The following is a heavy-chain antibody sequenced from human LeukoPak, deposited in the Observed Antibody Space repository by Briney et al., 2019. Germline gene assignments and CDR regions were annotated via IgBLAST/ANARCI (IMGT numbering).Heavy chain of an antibody. Sequence: HPGGSLRLSCAASGFTFSVYYMFWVRQAPGKGLVWVSNISPDATNSKYADFVGGRFTISRDNAKNTLYLQLNGLRVEDAAVYYCAREYYSSGWYKEGASDYWGQGTLVTVSS. J-gene: IGHJ4*02. V-gene: IGHV3-74*03. CDR2: ISPDATNS. D-gene: IGHD6-19*01. CDR1: GFTFSVYY. CDR3: AREYYSSGWYKEGASDY.